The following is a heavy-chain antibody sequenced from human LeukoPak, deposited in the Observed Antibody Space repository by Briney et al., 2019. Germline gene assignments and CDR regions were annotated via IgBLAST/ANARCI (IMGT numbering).Heavy chain of an antibody. J-gene: IGHJ4*02. CDR1: GGSFSGYY. CDR3: ARGHDYGGLQTLDY. Sequence: MSSETLSLTCAVYGGSFSGYYWSWIRQPPGKGLEWIGEINHSGSTNYNPSLKSRVTISVDTSKNQFSLKLSSVTAADTAVYYCARGHDYGGLQTLDYWGQGTLVTVSS. D-gene: IGHD4-23*01. V-gene: IGHV4-34*01. CDR2: INHSGST.